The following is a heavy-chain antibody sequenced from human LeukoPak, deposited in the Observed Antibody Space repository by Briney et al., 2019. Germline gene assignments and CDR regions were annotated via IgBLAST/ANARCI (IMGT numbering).Heavy chain of an antibody. CDR1: GFDFNTFG. CDR3: AKVLFGDYGSYFDS. Sequence: GRSLRLSCAASGFDFNTFGMHWVRQAPGKGLEWVGVISNDGRNHYYGDSVRGRFTISRDNSDNTLYLQMDSLRAEDTAFYYCAKVLFGDYGSYFDSWGPGTLVTVSS. J-gene: IGHJ4*02. D-gene: IGHD4-17*01. CDR2: ISNDGRNH. V-gene: IGHV3-30*18.